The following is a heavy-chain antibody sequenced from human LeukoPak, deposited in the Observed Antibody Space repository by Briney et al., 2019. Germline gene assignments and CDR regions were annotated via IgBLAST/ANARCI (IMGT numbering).Heavy chain of an antibody. CDR2: ISSSSSYI. V-gene: IGHV3-21*01. J-gene: IGHJ3*02. CDR3: AVGGVYLRGGAEAFDI. D-gene: IGHD3-10*01. CDR1: GFTFSSYS. Sequence: PGGSLRLSCAASGFTFSSYSMNWVRQAPGKGLEWVSSISSSSSYIYYADSVKGRFTISRDNAKNSLYLQMNSLRAEDTAVYYCAVGGVYLRGGAEAFDIWGQGTMVTVSS.